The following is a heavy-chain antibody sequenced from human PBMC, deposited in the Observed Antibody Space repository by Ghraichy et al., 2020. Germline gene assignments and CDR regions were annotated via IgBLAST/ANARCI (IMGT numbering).Heavy chain of an antibody. D-gene: IGHD4-23*01. Sequence: GESLNISCVGSGFTLSSYNMNWVRQSPGKGLEWVSYITSRGRSIFYADSVKGRFTISRDNAKNSMSLQMNSLRDEDTAVYYCARASRVVRFYYYDGMDVWGQGTTVTVSS. CDR3: ARASRVVRFYYYDGMDV. V-gene: IGHV3-48*02. CDR1: GFTLSSYN. CDR2: ITSRGRSI. J-gene: IGHJ6*02.